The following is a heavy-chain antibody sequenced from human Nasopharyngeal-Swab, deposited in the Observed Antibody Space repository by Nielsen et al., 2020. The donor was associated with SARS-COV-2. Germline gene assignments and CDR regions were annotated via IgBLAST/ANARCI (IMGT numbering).Heavy chain of an antibody. V-gene: IGHV4-59*01. J-gene: IGHJ4*02. D-gene: IGHD3-22*01. Sequence: WIRQPPGKGPEWIGYIYYSGSTNYNPSLKSRVTISVDTSKNQFSLKLSSVTAADTAVYYCARAEGHYDSSGYYRPALFDYWGQGTLVTVSS. CDR3: ARAEGHYDSSGYYRPALFDY. CDR2: IYYSGST.